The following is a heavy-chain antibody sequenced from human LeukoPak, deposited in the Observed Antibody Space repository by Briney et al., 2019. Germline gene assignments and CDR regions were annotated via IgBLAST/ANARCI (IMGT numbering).Heavy chain of an antibody. D-gene: IGHD2/OR15-2a*01. CDR2: TYYRSKWYN. CDR1: GDSVSSNSAT. V-gene: IGHV6-1*01. J-gene: IGHJ4*02. Sequence: SQTLSLTCAISGDSVSSNSATWDWLRQSPSRGLEWLGRTYYRSKWYNDYAVSVKSRITINPDTSKNQFYLQLNSVTPEDTAVYYCARRASPGNKFDYWGQGTLVTVSS. CDR3: ARRASPGNKFDY.